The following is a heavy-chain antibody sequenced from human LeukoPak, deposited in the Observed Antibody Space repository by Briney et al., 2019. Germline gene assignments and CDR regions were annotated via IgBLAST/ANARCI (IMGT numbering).Heavy chain of an antibody. D-gene: IGHD1-14*01. Sequence: GGSLRLSCAASGFTFSSYWMSWVRQAPGKGLEWVANIKQDGSEKYYVDSVKGRFTISRDNAKNSLYLQMNSLRAEDTAVYYCARVADITDYYYYYMDVWGKGTTVTVSS. CDR2: IKQDGSEK. J-gene: IGHJ6*03. V-gene: IGHV3-7*01. CDR1: GFTFSSYW. CDR3: ARVADITDYYYYYMDV.